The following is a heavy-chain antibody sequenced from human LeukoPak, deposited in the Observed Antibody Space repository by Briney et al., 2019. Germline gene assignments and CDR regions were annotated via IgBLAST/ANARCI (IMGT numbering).Heavy chain of an antibody. J-gene: IGHJ4*02. CDR3: ASEGVVVVTASCFDY. V-gene: IGHV6-1*01. CDR2: TYYRSKWYN. Sequence: SQTLSLTCALSGDIVSSNSAAWNWIRQSPSRGLEWLERTYYRSKWYNDYAVSVKSRITINPDTSKNQFSLQLNSVTPEDTAVYYCASEGVVVVTASCFDYWGQGTLVTVSS. CDR1: GDIVSSNSAA. D-gene: IGHD2-21*02.